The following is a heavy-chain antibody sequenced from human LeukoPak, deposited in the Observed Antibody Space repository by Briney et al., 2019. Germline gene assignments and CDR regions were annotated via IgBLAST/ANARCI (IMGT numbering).Heavy chain of an antibody. D-gene: IGHD3-10*01. CDR3: ARDRPTMVRGVVMDYYYMDV. CDR1: GYTFTSYY. Sequence: ASVKVSCKASGYTFTSYYMHWVRQAPGQGLEWMGIINPSGGSTSYAQKFQGRVTMTRDMSTSTVYMELSSLRSEDTAVYYCARDRPTMVRGVVMDYYYMDVWGKGTTVTVSS. CDR2: INPSGGST. J-gene: IGHJ6*03. V-gene: IGHV1-46*01.